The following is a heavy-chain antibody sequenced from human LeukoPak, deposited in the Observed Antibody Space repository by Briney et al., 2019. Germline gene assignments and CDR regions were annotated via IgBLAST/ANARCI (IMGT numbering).Heavy chain of an antibody. CDR2: ISYDGSNK. Sequence: GSLRLSCAASGFTFSSYAMHWVRQAPGKGLEWVAVISYDGSNKNCADSVKGRFTISGDNSKNTLYLQMNSLRAEDTSVYYCARSPGILGTNYFDYWGQGTLVTVSS. CDR3: ARSPGILGTNYFDY. CDR1: GFTFSSYA. D-gene: IGHD1-26*01. J-gene: IGHJ4*02. V-gene: IGHV3-30*04.